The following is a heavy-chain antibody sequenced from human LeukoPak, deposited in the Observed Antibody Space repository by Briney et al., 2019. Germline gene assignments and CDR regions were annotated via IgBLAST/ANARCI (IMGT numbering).Heavy chain of an antibody. J-gene: IGHJ5*02. CDR1: GFSLSTSGVG. D-gene: IGHD3-22*01. Sequence: SGPTLVNPTQTLTLTCTFSGFSLSTSGVGVGWIRQPPGKALEWLALIYWNDDKRYSPSLKSRLTVTKDTSKNQVVLTMTNVDPVDTATYYCAHRLRDGSGANWFDPWGQGTLVTVSS. V-gene: IGHV2-5*01. CDR2: IYWNDDK. CDR3: AHRLRDGSGANWFDP.